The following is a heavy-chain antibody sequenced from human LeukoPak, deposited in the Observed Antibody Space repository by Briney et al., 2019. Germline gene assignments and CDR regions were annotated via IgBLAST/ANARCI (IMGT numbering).Heavy chain of an antibody. CDR1: EFTFNSYA. CDR2: ISGSGSST. Sequence: GGSLRLSCAASEFTFNSYAMSWVRQAPGKGLDWFSSISGSGSSTFYADSVKGRFIISRDNSKNTLYLQMNSLRAEDTAVYYCAKHTAGTKALDYWGQGTLVTVSS. D-gene: IGHD1-1*01. J-gene: IGHJ4*02. CDR3: AKHTAGTKALDY. V-gene: IGHV3-23*01.